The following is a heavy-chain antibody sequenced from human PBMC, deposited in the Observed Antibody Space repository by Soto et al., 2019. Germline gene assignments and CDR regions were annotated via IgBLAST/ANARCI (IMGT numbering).Heavy chain of an antibody. CDR3: ARAIRDQLLSDY. CDR1: GYTFTNYD. D-gene: IGHD1-26*01. CDR2: MNPDSTNT. J-gene: IGHJ4*02. Sequence: QVNLVQSGAEVKQPGASVKVSSRTSGYTFTNYDISWVRQATGQGLEWMGWMNPDSTNTGYAQKFQGRVTMTRDTSISTSYMELNSLTSEVTAIYYCARAIRDQLLSDYWGQGSLVIVSS. V-gene: IGHV1-8*01.